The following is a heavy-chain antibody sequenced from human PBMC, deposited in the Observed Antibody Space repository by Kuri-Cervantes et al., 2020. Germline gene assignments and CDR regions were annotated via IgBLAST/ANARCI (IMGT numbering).Heavy chain of an antibody. J-gene: IGHJ4*02. Sequence: ASVKVSCKASGYTFTSYYIHWVRQAPGQGLEWMGIINPSGGSTSYAQKFQGRVTMTRDTSTSTVYMELSSLRSEDTAVYYCARVDHYYDSSGWVFDYWGQGTLVTVSS. CDR1: GYTFTSYY. CDR2: INPSGGST. V-gene: IGHV1-46*01. D-gene: IGHD3-22*01. CDR3: ARVDHYYDSSGWVFDY.